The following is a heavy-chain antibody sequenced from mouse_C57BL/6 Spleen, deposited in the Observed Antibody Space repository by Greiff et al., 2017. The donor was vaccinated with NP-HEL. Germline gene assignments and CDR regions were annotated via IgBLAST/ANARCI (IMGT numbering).Heavy chain of an antibody. D-gene: IGHD1-1*01. CDR2: IDPSDSYT. CDR1: GYTFTSYW. J-gene: IGHJ1*03. V-gene: IGHV1-50*01. Sequence: QVQLQQPGAELVKPGASVKLSCKASGYTFTSYWMQWVKQRPGQGLEWIGEIDPSDSYTNYNQKFKGKATLTVEKSSSTAYMQLSSLTSEDSAVYYCARFYYYGSSLGYFDVWGTGTTVTVSS. CDR3: ARFYYYGSSLGYFDV.